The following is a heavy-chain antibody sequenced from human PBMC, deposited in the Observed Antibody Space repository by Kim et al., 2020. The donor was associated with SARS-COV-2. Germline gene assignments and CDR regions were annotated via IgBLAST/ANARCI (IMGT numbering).Heavy chain of an antibody. CDR1: GGSFSGYY. V-gene: IGHV4-34*01. D-gene: IGHD3-10*01. Sequence: SETLSLTCAVYGGSFSGYYWSWIRQPPGKGLEWIGEINHSGSTNYNPSLKSRVTISVDTSKNQFSLKLSSVTAADTAVYYCARGSWFGELLPLDYWGQGTLVTVSS. CDR2: INHSGST. J-gene: IGHJ4*02. CDR3: ARGSWFGELLPLDY.